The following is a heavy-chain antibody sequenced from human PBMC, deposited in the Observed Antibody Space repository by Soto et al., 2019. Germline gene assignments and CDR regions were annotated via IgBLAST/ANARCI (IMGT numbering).Heavy chain of an antibody. V-gene: IGHV3-74*01. D-gene: IGHD4-4*01. CDR3: ARVPTTVTTPGMDV. CDR2: INPDGSTT. CDR1: GFTFSSYW. Sequence: PGGSLRLSCAASGFTFSSYWMHWVRQAPGEGLMWVSRINPDGSTTSYADSVKGRFTISRDSAKNTLYLQMNSLRVEDTAVYYCARVPTTVTTPGMDVWGQGTTVTVSS. J-gene: IGHJ6*02.